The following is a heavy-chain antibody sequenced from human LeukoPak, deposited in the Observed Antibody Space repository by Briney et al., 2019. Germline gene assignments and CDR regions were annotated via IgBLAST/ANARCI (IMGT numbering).Heavy chain of an antibody. CDR2: ISHGGRG. J-gene: IGHJ4*02. CDR1: GFTFSSYG. D-gene: IGHD3-9*01. V-gene: IGHV3-30*18. CDR3: AKDNYDGLRYPDWFADY. Sequence: PGRSRRLSCAASGFTFSSYGMHWVRQAPGKGLEWVAGISHGGRGDYAVCVKGRFTISRDNSKNTVYLQMNSLRAEDTAIYYCAKDNYDGLRYPDWFADYWGQGTLVTVSA.